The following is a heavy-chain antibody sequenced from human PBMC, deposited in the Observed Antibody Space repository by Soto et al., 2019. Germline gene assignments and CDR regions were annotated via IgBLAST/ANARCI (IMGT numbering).Heavy chain of an antibody. CDR2: INPSGGDT. J-gene: IGHJ6*02. CDR3: ARGRYCSSTSCRNYYYYYCKDV. Sequence: EASVKVSCKASGFAFITYYMHWVRQAPGQGLEWVGTINPSGGDTSYSQKFQGRVTMTRDTSTNTLYMEISSLRSEDTAVYYCARGRYCSSTSCRNYYYYYCKDVWDQGTTVTVSS. CDR1: GFAFITYY. D-gene: IGHD2-2*01. V-gene: IGHV1-46*01.